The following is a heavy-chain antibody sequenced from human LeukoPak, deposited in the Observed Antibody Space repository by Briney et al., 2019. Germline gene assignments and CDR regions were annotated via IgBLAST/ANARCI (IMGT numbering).Heavy chain of an antibody. J-gene: IGHJ4*02. CDR2: INSDGSST. V-gene: IGHV3-74*01. CDR1: GFTFSSYW. CDR3: ARDGYQLLRSLNYFDY. Sequence: GGSLRLSCAASGFTFSSYWMHWVRQAPGKGLVWVSRINSDGSSTNYADTVKGRFTISRDNAKNTLYLQMNSLRAEDTAVYYCARDGYQLLRSLNYFDYWGQGTLVTVSS. D-gene: IGHD2-2*01.